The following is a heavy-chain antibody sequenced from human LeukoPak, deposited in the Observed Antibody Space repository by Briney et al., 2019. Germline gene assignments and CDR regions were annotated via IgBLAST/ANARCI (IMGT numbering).Heavy chain of an antibody. CDR2: INAGNGNT. D-gene: IGHD2-2*02. V-gene: IGHV1-3*01. Sequence: PRASVKVSCKASGYTFTSYAMHWVRQAPGQRLEWMGWINAGNGNTKYSQKFQGRVTMTRDTSTSTVYMELSSLRSEDTAVYYCARAAGYCSSTSCYTGRWFDPWGQGTLVTVSS. CDR3: ARAAGYCSSTSCYTGRWFDP. J-gene: IGHJ5*02. CDR1: GYTFTSYA.